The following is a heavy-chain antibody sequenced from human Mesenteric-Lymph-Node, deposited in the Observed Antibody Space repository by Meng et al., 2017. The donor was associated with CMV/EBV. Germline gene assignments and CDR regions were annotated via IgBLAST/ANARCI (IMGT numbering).Heavy chain of an antibody. CDR3: ARGVTSVPSTDVGWEFAY. Sequence: SETLSLTCTVSGGSISSYYWSWIRQPAGKGLEWIGEINRGGSVKYNPSLKSRVTISVGTDKNQFSLKLASLTGADTAVYYCARGVTSVPSTDVGWEFAYWGQGTLVTVSS. CDR1: GGSISSYY. J-gene: IGHJ4*02. CDR2: INRGGSV. D-gene: IGHD1-1*01. V-gene: IGHV4-4*07.